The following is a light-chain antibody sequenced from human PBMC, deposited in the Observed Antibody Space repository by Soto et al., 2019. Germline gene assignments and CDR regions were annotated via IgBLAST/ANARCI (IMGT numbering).Light chain of an antibody. CDR1: QSISSW. J-gene: IGKJ4*01. CDR2: KAS. CDR3: QQYNSYSLT. Sequence: DIQMTLSPSTLSASVGDRVTITCRASQSISSWLAWYQQKPGKAPKLLIYKASSLPSGVPSRFSGSGSGTEFTLTISSLQPDEFATYYCQQYNSYSLTFGGGTKVEIK. V-gene: IGKV1-5*03.